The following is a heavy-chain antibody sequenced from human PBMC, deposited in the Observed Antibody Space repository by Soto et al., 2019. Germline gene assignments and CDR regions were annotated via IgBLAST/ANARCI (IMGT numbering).Heavy chain of an antibody. J-gene: IGHJ4*02. Sequence: GGSLRLSCASSGFTFDDYAMHLVRQAPGKGLEWVSGISWNSGSIGYADSVKGRFTISRDNAKNSLYLQMNSLRAEDTALYYCAKAGELRYFDWSTVFDYWGQGTLVTVSS. D-gene: IGHD3-9*01. CDR3: AKAGELRYFDWSTVFDY. CDR2: ISWNSGSI. V-gene: IGHV3-9*01. CDR1: GFTFDDYA.